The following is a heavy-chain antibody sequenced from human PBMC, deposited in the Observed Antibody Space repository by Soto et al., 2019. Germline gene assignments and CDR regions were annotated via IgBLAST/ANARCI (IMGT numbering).Heavy chain of an antibody. CDR1: GGSIGGYC. CDR3: ARTYYDFWSGYWRWFDP. V-gene: IGHV4-59*01. Sequence: SETLSLTWTVAGGSIGGYCWSWIRQPPGKGLGWIGYIYYSGSTNYNPSLKSRVTISIDTSKNQLSLKLSSVTAADTAVYYCARTYYDFWSGYWRWFDPWGQGTLVTVPS. CDR2: IYYSGST. D-gene: IGHD3-3*01. J-gene: IGHJ5*02.